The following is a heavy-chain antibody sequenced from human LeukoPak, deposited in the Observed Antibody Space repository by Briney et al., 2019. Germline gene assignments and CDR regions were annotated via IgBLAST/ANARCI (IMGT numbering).Heavy chain of an antibody. J-gene: IGHJ4*02. D-gene: IGHD4-23*01. Sequence: GGSLRLSCAVSGFTFSRHWMRGVRQAPGKGGEGGGNIKDDGSEKYYGDSVKGRFTISRDNAKNSLHLQMNSLRAEDTAVYYCVRETQSPITDFDSWGQGTLVTVSS. CDR1: GFTFSRHW. CDR3: VRETQSPITDFDS. V-gene: IGHV3-7*01. CDR2: IKDDGSEK.